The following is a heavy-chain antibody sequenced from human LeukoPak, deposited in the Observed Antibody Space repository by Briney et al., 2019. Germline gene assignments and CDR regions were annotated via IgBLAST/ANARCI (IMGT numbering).Heavy chain of an antibody. CDR1: GGSISSYY. J-gene: IGHJ4*02. Sequence: SETLSLTCTVSGGSISSYYWSWIRQPPGKGLEWIGYIYYSGSTYYNPSLKSRVTISVDTSKNQFSLKLSSVTAADTAVYYCARTLHSSGWYGGASFDYWGQGTLVTVSS. D-gene: IGHD6-19*01. V-gene: IGHV4-59*12. CDR2: IYYSGST. CDR3: ARTLHSSGWYGGASFDY.